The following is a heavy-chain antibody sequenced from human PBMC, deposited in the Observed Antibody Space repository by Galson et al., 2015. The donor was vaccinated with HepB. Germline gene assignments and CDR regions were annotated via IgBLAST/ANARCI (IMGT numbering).Heavy chain of an antibody. CDR3: ARDGGSGSTPSVTTKNNNYYFGMDV. J-gene: IGHJ6*02. CDR2: IYYDGTSK. D-gene: IGHD3-10*01. V-gene: IGHV3-33*01. CDR1: GFTFSSYG. Sequence: LRLSCAASGFTFSSYGMHWFRQAPGKGLEWVAVIYYDGTSKYYAESAKGRFSISRDNSKNTLSLQVSSLRVEDTAVYYCARDGGSGSTPSVTTKNNNYYFGMDVWGQGTTVTVSS.